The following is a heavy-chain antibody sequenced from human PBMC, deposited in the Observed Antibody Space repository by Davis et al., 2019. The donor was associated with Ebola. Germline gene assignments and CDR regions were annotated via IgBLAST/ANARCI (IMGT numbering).Heavy chain of an antibody. Sequence: GGSLRLSCAASGFTFRTYWMSWVRQAPGKGLEWVANIKQDGSEKYYVDSVKGRFTISRDNAKNSLYLQMNSLRAEDTAVYYCARVLAAAGDYWGQGTLVTVSS. CDR3: ARVLAAAGDY. D-gene: IGHD6-13*01. J-gene: IGHJ4*02. CDR2: IKQDGSEK. V-gene: IGHV3-7*01. CDR1: GFTFRTYW.